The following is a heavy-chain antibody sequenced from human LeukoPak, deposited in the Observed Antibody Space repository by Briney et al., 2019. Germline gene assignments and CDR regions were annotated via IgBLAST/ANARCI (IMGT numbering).Heavy chain of an antibody. CDR1: GFSFSNYG. Sequence: PGGSLRLSCAASGFSFSNYGFHWVRQAPGKGLEWVAFIRYDGSNEYYADPVKGRFTISRDNSKNTLYLQMNSLRAEDTAVYYCAKDRVAYCSGGSRYVPDSWGQGTLVTVSS. CDR2: IRYDGSNE. V-gene: IGHV3-30*02. D-gene: IGHD2-15*01. CDR3: AKDRVAYCSGGSRYVPDS. J-gene: IGHJ5*01.